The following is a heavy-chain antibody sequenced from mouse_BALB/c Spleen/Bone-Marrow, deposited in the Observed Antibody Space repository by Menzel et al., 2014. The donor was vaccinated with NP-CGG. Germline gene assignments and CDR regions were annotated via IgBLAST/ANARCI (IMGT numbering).Heavy chain of an antibody. CDR2: ISNGGGST. Sequence: EVMLVESGGGLVQPGGSLKLSCAASGFTFSSYTMSWVRQTPEKRLEWVAYISNGGGSTYYPDTVKGRFTISRDNAKNTLYLQMSSLKSEDTAMYYCARNGYYGSRAMDYWGQGTSVTVSS. CDR1: GFTFSSYT. CDR3: ARNGYYGSRAMDY. V-gene: IGHV5-12-2*01. D-gene: IGHD1-1*01. J-gene: IGHJ4*01.